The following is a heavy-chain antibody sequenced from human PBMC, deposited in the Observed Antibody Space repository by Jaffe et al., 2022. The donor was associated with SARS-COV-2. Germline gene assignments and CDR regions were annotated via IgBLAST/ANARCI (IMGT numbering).Heavy chain of an antibody. CDR1: GFTFSSYA. CDR2: ISGSGGST. V-gene: IGHV3-23*01. Sequence: EVQLLESGGGLVQPGGSLRLSCAASGFTFSSYAMSWVRQAPGKGLEWVSAISGSGGSTYYADSVKGRFTISRDNSKNTLYLQMNSLRAEDTAVYYCAKEPRYYDSPEGYFDYWGQGTLVTVSS. CDR3: AKEPRYYDSPEGYFDY. J-gene: IGHJ4*02. D-gene: IGHD3-22*01.